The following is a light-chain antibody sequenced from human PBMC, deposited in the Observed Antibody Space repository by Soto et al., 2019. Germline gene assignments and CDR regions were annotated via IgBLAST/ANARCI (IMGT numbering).Light chain of an antibody. Sequence: QSVLTQPRSVSGSPGQSVTISCTGTSSDVGGYNYVSWYQQHPGKAPKLMIYDVSKRPSGVPDRFSSSKSGNTASLTISGLQAEDEADYYCCSYAGSVYVFGTGTKVTVL. CDR2: DVS. CDR1: SSDVGGYNY. J-gene: IGLJ1*01. V-gene: IGLV2-11*01. CDR3: CSYAGSVYV.